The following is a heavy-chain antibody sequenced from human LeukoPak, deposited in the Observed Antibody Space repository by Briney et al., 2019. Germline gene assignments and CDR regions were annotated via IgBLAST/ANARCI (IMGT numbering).Heavy chain of an antibody. D-gene: IGHD4-17*01. V-gene: IGHV1-69*13. CDR2: IIPIFGTA. CDR1: GGTFSSYA. J-gene: IGHJ4*02. CDR3: ARVFYGDYVGVLDY. Sequence: GASVKVSCKASGGTFSSYAISWVRQAPGQGLEWMGGIIPIFGTANYAQKFQGRVTITADESTSTAYMELSSLRSEDTAVYYCARVFYGDYVGVLDYWGQGTLVTVSS.